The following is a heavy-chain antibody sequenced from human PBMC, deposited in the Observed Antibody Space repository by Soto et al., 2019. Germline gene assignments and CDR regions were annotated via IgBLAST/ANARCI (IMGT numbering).Heavy chain of an antibody. Sequence: SLRLSCAASGFTFSSYAMHWVRQAPGKGLEYVSAISSNGGSTYYANSVKGRFTISRDNSKNTLYLQMGSLRAEDTAVYYCAKARYYDSPFDSWGQGTLVTVSS. J-gene: IGHJ4*02. CDR3: AKARYYDSPFDS. CDR2: ISSNGGST. D-gene: IGHD3-22*01. V-gene: IGHV3-64*01. CDR1: GFTFSSYA.